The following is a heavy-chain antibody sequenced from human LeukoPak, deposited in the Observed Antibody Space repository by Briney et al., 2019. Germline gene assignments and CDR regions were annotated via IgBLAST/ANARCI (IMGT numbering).Heavy chain of an antibody. CDR3: ARDGRLSGAEGWFDP. J-gene: IGHJ5*02. CDR1: GYTFTSYG. D-gene: IGHD5-12*01. V-gene: IGHV1-2*02. CDR2: INPNSGGT. Sequence: ASVKVSCKASGYTFTSYGISWVRQAPGQGREWMGWINPNSGGTNYAQKFQGRVTMTRDTSISTAYMELSRLRSDDTAVYYCARDGRLSGAEGWFDPWGQGTLVTVSS.